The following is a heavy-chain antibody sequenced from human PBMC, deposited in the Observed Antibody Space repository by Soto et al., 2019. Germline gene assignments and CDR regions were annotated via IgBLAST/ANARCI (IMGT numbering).Heavy chain of an antibody. Sequence: EKLSLTNTVSAGTIRSSSYHWGWIRQPPGKGLERIGSIYYSGSTYYNPSLKSRVTISVATSKNQCSLKLSSVTAADTAVYYCARRMGGDYDVWSGYYDYYYYFGMDVLFQGPTVS. CDR1: AGTIRSSSYH. CDR3: ARRMGGDYDVWSGYYDYYYYFGMDV. V-gene: IGHV4-39*01. CDR2: IYYSGST. D-gene: IGHD3-3*01. J-gene: IGHJ6*02.